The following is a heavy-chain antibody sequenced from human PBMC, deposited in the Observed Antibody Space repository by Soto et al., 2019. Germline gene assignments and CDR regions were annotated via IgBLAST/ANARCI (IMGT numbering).Heavy chain of an antibody. D-gene: IGHD1-1*01. Sequence: GGSLRLSCAASGFTFSSYWMHWVRQAPGKGLVWVSRINSDGSSTSYADSVKGRFTISRDNAKNTLYLQMNSLRAEDTAVYYCARARGAARRWNDEGAFDIWGQGTMVTVSS. V-gene: IGHV3-74*01. CDR1: GFTFSSYW. J-gene: IGHJ3*02. CDR2: INSDGSST. CDR3: ARARGAARRWNDEGAFDI.